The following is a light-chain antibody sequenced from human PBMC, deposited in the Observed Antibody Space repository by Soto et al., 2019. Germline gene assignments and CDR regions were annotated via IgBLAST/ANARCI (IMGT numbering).Light chain of an antibody. V-gene: IGKV1-39*01. J-gene: IGKJ5*01. CDR3: QQHGQWPIT. Sequence: DIQMTQSPSSLSASVGDRVTITCRASQSIGKHLNWYQQKPGKAPKLLIYDASSLESGVPSRFSGSGSGTEFTLTISSLQPDDFATYYCQQHGQWPITFGQGTRLEIK. CDR2: DAS. CDR1: QSIGKH.